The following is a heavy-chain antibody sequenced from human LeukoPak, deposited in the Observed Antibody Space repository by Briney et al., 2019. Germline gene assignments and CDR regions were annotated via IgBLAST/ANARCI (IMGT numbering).Heavy chain of an antibody. J-gene: IGHJ3*02. Sequence: PGGSLRLSCAASGFTFSSYAMSWVRQAPGKGLEWVSAISGSGGSTYYADSVKGRFTISRDNAKNSLYLQMNSLRAEDTAVYYCARARLVVTAAFDIWGQGTMVTVSS. V-gene: IGHV3-23*01. CDR2: ISGSGGST. CDR3: ARARLVVTAAFDI. CDR1: GFTFSSYA. D-gene: IGHD2-21*02.